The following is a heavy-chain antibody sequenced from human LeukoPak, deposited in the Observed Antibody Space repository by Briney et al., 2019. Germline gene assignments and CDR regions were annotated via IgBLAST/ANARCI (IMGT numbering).Heavy chain of an antibody. D-gene: IGHD3-22*01. Sequence: PGKSLRLSCAASGFTFSDYYMSWVRQAPGKGLEWVSVIYSGGSTYYADSVKGRFTISRDNSKNTLYLQMNSLRAEDTAVYYCARPYYDSSGWDYMDVWGKGTTVTISS. J-gene: IGHJ6*03. CDR1: GFTFSDYY. CDR2: IYSGGST. CDR3: ARPYYDSSGWDYMDV. V-gene: IGHV3-66*04.